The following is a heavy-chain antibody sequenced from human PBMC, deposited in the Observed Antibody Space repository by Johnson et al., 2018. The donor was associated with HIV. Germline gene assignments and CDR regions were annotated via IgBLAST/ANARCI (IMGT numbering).Heavy chain of an antibody. D-gene: IGHD3/OR15-3a*01. J-gene: IGHJ3*02. Sequence: QVQLVESGGGVVQPGRSLRLSCAASGFTFSSYAMHWVRQAQGKGLEWVAVISYDGSNKYYADSVKGRFTISRDNSKNSLYLQMNSLRAEDTAVYYCARDFGLGSPSFVIWGQGTMVTVSS. CDR1: GFTFSSYA. V-gene: IGHV3-30-3*01. CDR3: ARDFGLGSPSFVI. CDR2: ISYDGSNK.